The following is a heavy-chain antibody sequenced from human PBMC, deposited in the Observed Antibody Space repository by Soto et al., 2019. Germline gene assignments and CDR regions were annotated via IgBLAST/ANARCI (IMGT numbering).Heavy chain of an antibody. D-gene: IGHD3-3*01. CDR3: ARDRTDFWSGYYENTRAYYYYGMDV. V-gene: IGHV1-69*06. CDR2: IIPIFGTA. J-gene: IGHJ6*02. Sequence: QVQLVQSGAEVKKPGSSVKVSCKASGGTFSSYAISWVRQAPGQGLEWMGGIIPIFGTANYAQKFQGRVTITADKSTSTAYMELSSLRSEDTAVYYCARDRTDFWSGYYENTRAYYYYGMDVWGQGTTVTVSS. CDR1: GGTFSSYA.